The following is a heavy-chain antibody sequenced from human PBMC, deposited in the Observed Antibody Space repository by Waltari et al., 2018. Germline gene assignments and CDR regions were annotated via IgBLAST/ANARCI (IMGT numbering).Heavy chain of an antibody. D-gene: IGHD6-13*01. CDR3: ARVEEPYSSSWFYYYYYMDV. J-gene: IGHJ6*03. V-gene: IGHV3-7*01. CDR1: GFTFSSYW. Sequence: AASGFTFSSYWMSWVRQAPGKGLEWVANIKQDGSEKYYVDSVKGRFTISRDNAKNSLYLQMNSLRAEDTAVYYCARVEEPYSSSWFYYYYYMDVWGKGTTVTISS. CDR2: IKQDGSEK.